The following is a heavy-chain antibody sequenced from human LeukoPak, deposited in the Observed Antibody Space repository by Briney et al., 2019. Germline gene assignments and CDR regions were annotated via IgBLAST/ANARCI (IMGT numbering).Heavy chain of an antibody. V-gene: IGHV1-18*01. CDR2: ISVYTGET. CDR1: GYTFRNYG. CDR3: VRGFPTKSLRHFEY. Sequence: PRASVKVSCQASGYTFRNYGISWVRQVPGQGLEWVAWISVYTGETDYSQKFQNRVTLTTDTSTSTAYMEMRSLTSDDTAVHYCVRGFPTKSLRHFEYWGQGTLVTVSS. D-gene: IGHD5-24*01. J-gene: IGHJ4*02.